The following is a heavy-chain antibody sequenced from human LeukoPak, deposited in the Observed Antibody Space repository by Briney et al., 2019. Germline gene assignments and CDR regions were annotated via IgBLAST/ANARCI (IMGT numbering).Heavy chain of an antibody. CDR1: DDSIRSVNYY. CDR2: IYYTGTT. V-gene: IGHV4-39*01. D-gene: IGHD6-13*01. CDR3: ATAQLGFKY. Sequence: PSETLSLTCTVSDDSIRSVNYYWGWIRQPPGKGLEWIATIYYTGTTYYNPSLKSRVTISVDTSKNQLSLKVTSVTAADSAVYYFATAQLGFKYWGQGNLVTVSS. J-gene: IGHJ4*02.